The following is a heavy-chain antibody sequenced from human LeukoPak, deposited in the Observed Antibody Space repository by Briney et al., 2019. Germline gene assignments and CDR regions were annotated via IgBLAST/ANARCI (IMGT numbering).Heavy chain of an antibody. Sequence: SETLSLTCTVSGGSISSYYWSWLRQPPGKGLEWIGYIYDSGSTNYNPSLKSRVTISVDTSKNQFSLKLSSVTAADTAVYYCACLTTADAFDVWGQGTMVTVSS. D-gene: IGHD3-22*01. J-gene: IGHJ3*01. V-gene: IGHV4-59*01. CDR2: IYDSGST. CDR1: GGSISSYY. CDR3: ACLTTADAFDV.